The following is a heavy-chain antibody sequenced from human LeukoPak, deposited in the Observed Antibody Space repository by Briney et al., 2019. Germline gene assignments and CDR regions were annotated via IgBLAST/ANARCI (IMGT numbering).Heavy chain of an antibody. D-gene: IGHD5-12*01. CDR3: EKTPLVIVATTTTFDY. CDR2: ISGSGGST. Sequence: GGSLRLSCAASGFTFSSYAMSWVRQAPGKGLEWVSAISGSGGSTYYADSVKGRFTISRDNSKNTLYLQMNSLRAEDTAVYYCEKTPLVIVATTTTFDYWGQGPLVSVSS. V-gene: IGHV3-23*01. J-gene: IGHJ4*02. CDR1: GFTFSSYA.